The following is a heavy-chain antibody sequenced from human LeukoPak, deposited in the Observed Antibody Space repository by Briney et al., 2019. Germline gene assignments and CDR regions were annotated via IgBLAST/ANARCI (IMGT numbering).Heavy chain of an antibody. V-gene: IGHV1-46*01. D-gene: IGHD6-19*01. CDR2: INPSGGST. J-gene: IGHJ4*02. CDR3: ARERGGSGWYEYYFDY. CDR1: GYTFTSYY. Sequence: GASVKVSCKASGYTFTSYYMHWVRQAPGQGLEWMGIINPSGGSTSYAQKFQGRVTMTRDTSTSTVYMELSSLRSEDTAVYYCARERGGSGWYEYYFDYWGQGTLVTVSS.